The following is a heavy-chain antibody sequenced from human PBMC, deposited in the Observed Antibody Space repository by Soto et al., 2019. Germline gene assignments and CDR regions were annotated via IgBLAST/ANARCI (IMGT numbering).Heavy chain of an antibody. V-gene: IGHV4-39*01. J-gene: IGHJ5*02. CDR2: IYHTGNA. CDR1: GGSISNSRFY. CDR3: AGHLLNWFAP. Sequence: EDLSHTCTVSGGSISNSRFYWGWIRQQQGEGLEWIGSIYHTGNAYYNRSLKSRVTISVDTSKNQFSLKLSSVTAADTAVYYCAGHLLNWFAPWGQRSFVTGSS.